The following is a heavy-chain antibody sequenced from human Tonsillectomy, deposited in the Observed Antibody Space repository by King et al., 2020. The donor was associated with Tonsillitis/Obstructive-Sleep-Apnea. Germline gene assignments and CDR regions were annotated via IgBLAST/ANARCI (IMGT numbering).Heavy chain of an antibody. D-gene: IGHD1-1*01. Sequence: QLVQSGGGVVQPGRSLRLSCAASGFTFSSYAMRWVRQAPGKGLEWVAVISYDGSNKYYADSVKGRFTISRDNSKNTLYLQMNSLRAEDTAVYYCATGGGLDYWGQGTLATVSS. CDR3: ATGGGLDY. J-gene: IGHJ4*02. V-gene: IGHV3-30*04. CDR1: GFTFSSYA. CDR2: ISYDGSNK.